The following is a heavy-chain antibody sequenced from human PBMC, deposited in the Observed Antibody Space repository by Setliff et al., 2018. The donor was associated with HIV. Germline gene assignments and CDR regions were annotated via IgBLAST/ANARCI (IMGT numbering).Heavy chain of an antibody. Sequence: PSETLSLTCTVSGAPISSGTYYWSWIRQFPGKGLEWIGSVYYSGSTSYSPSLRGRVTMSVDPSKNQFSLKLNSVTAADTAIYYCARGNYDTSDYYTNFYYYYMDAWGKGTAVTAP. D-gene: IGHD3-22*01. CDR1: GAPISSGTYY. CDR2: VYYSGST. V-gene: IGHV4-61*01. CDR3: ARGNYDTSDYYTNFYYYYMDA. J-gene: IGHJ6*03.